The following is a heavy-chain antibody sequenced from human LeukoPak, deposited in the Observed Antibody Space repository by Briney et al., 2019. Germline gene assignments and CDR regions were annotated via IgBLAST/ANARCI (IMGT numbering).Heavy chain of an antibody. D-gene: IGHD3-3*01. CDR2: INHSGST. V-gene: IGHV4-34*01. J-gene: IGHJ4*02. CDR3: ARVSYFWSGYYMFGY. CDR1: GGSFSGYY. Sequence: SETLSLTCAVYGGSFSGYYWSWIRQPPGKGLEWIGEINHSGSTNYNPSLKSRVTISVDTSKNQFSLKLSSVTAADTAMYYCARVSYFWSGYYMFGYWGQGTLVAVSS.